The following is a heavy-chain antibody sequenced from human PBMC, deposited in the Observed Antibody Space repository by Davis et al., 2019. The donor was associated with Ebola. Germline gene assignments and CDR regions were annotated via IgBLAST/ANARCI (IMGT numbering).Heavy chain of an antibody. Sequence: PSETLSLTCTVSGGSISSSSYYWGWIRQPPGKGLEWIGSIYYSGSTYYNPSLKSRVPISVDTSKNQFSLKLSSVTAADTAVYYCARRDYSGSYYPPETFDYWGQGTLVTVSS. J-gene: IGHJ4*02. CDR3: ARRDYSGSYYPPETFDY. V-gene: IGHV4-39*01. CDR2: IYYSGST. CDR1: GGSISSSSYY. D-gene: IGHD1-26*01.